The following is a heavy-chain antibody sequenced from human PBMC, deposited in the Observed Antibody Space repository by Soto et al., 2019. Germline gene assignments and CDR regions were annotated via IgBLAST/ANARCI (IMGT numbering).Heavy chain of an antibody. J-gene: IGHJ4*02. CDR2: INSDGSYT. CDR3: AREVVGMVSDN. Sequence: EVQLVESGGGLVQPGGSVRLSCTASGFTFSSYWIHWVRQAPGKGLVWVSRINSDGSYTNYADSVKGRFTISRDNAKNTLYLQMNSLRAEDTAVYYCAREVVGMVSDNWGQGTLVTVSS. V-gene: IGHV3-74*01. D-gene: IGHD3-10*01. CDR1: GFTFSSYW.